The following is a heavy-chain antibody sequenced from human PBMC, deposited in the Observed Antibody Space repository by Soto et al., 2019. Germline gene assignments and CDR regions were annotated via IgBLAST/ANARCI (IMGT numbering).Heavy chain of an antibody. V-gene: IGHV4-30-4*01. CDR2: IYHSGST. CDR3: ARGRIRYFDWPSDY. D-gene: IGHD3-9*01. J-gene: IGHJ4*02. CDR1: GGSISSGDYY. Sequence: PSETLSLTCTVSGGSISSGDYYWSWIRQPPGKGLEWIGDIYHSGSTYYNPSLKSRVTISVDKSKNQFSLKLSSVTAADTAVYYCARGRIRYFDWPSDYWGQGTLVTVSS.